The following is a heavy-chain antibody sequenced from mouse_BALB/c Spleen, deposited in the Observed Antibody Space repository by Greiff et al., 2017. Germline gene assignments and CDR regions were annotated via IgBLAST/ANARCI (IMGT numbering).Heavy chain of an antibody. D-gene: IGHD1-3*01. Sequence: EVKLMESGAELVKPGASVKLSCTASGFNIKDTYMHWVKQRPEQGLEWIGRIDPANGNTKYDPKFQGKATITADTSSNTAYLQLSSLTSEDTAVYYCARSGLVLYYAMDYWGQGTSVTVSS. CDR3: ARSGLVLYYAMDY. J-gene: IGHJ4*01. CDR1: GFNIKDTY. V-gene: IGHV14-3*02. CDR2: IDPANGNT.